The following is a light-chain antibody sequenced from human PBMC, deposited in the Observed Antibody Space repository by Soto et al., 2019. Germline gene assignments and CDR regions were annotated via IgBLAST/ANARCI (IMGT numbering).Light chain of an antibody. V-gene: IGLV2-14*01. Sequence: QSALTQPDSVSGSPGQSITISCTGTSSDVGGYNYVSWYQQHPGKAPKLMIYEVSNRPSGVSNRFSGAKSGNTASLTISGLQAEDEADYYCSSYTSISTPLYVFGTGTKLTVL. CDR3: SSYTSISTPLYV. J-gene: IGLJ1*01. CDR1: SSDVGGYNY. CDR2: EVS.